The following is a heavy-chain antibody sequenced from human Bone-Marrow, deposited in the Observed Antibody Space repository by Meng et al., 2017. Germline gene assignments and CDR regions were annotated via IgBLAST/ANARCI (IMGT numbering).Heavy chain of an antibody. CDR1: GYTFTSHA. CDR3: ARVAAAGEYYYYYGMDV. J-gene: IGHJ6*02. D-gene: IGHD6-13*01. CDR2: INTNTGNP. V-gene: IGHV7-4-1*02. Sequence: ASVKVSCKASGYTFTSHAMNWVRQAPGQGLEWMGWINTNTGNPTYAQGFTGRFVFSLDTSVSTAYLQISSLKAEDTAVYYCARVAAAGEYYYYYGMDVWGQGTTVTVSS.